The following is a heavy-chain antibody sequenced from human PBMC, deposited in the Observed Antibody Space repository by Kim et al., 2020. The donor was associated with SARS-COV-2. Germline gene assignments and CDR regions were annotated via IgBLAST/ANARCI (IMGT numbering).Heavy chain of an antibody. D-gene: IGHD4-17*01. CDR3: AKAGSSGVTTESYNY. V-gene: IGHV4-59*01. Sequence: PSLKTRVTISIDTSKNQFSLKLTSVTAADTAVYYCAKAGSSGVTTESYNYWGQGTLVTVSS. J-gene: IGHJ4*02.